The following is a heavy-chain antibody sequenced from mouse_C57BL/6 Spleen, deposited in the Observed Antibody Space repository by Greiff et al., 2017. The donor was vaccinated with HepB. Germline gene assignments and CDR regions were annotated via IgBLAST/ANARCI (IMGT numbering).Heavy chain of an antibody. J-gene: IGHJ2*01. V-gene: IGHV5-12*01. CDR1: GFTFSDYY. D-gene: IGHD2-1*01. Sequence: EVHLVESGGGLVQPGGSLKLSCAASGFTFSDYYMYWVRQTPEKRLEWVAYISNGGGSTYYPDTVKGRFTISRDNAKNTLYLQMSRLKSEDTAMYYCARQDYGNPYYFDYWGQGTTLTVSS. CDR2: ISNGGGST. CDR3: ARQDYGNPYYFDY.